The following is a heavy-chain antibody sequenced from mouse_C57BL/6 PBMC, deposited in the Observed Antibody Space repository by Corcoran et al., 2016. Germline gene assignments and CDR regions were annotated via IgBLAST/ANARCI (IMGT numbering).Heavy chain of an antibody. CDR1: GYTFTSYG. CDR3: ASDGYFAY. J-gene: IGHJ3*01. V-gene: IGHV1-81*01. Sequence: QVQLQQSGAELARPGASVKLSCKASGYTFTSYGISWVKQRTGQGLEWIGEIYPRSGNTYYNEKFKGKATLTADKSSSTAYMELRSLTSEDSAVYFCASDGYFAYWGQGTLVTVSA. CDR2: IYPRSGNT. D-gene: IGHD2-3*01.